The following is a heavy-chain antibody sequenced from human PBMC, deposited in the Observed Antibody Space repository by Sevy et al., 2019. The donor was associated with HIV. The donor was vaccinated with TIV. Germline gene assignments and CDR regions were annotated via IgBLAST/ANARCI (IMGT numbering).Heavy chain of an antibody. Sequence: GGSLRLSCAASGFTFSSYGMHWVRQAPGKGLEWVAVITCNGSSQYYTDSVKGRFTISRDDSKNTLYLQMNSLRAEDTAVYYCAPDHALTTLWVNKWFESWGQGTLVTVSS. CDR1: GFTFSSYG. CDR3: APDHALTTLWVNKWFES. CDR2: ITCNGSSQ. J-gene: IGHJ5*01. D-gene: IGHD4-17*01. V-gene: IGHV3-30*03.